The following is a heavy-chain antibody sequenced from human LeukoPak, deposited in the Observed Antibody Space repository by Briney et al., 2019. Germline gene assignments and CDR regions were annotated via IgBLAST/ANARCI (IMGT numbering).Heavy chain of an antibody. V-gene: IGHV1-18*04. Sequence: ASVKVSCKASGFRFTSFGVSWVRQAPGQGLEWMGWISTYIGVTHYAEKFEDRVTMTIDTSTTTAYMELRSLRYDDTAVYYCAKEQGGTAIGGVFDYWGQGTVVTVSS. J-gene: IGHJ4*02. CDR2: ISTYIGVT. CDR1: GFRFTSFG. D-gene: IGHD2-21*02. CDR3: AKEQGGTAIGGVFDY.